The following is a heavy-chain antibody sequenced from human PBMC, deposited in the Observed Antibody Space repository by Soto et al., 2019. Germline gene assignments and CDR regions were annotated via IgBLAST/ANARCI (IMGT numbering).Heavy chain of an antibody. CDR3: ARRGYGSRWPNVYRDV. CDR1: GFTFSNYE. CDR2: ISNNGAHT. J-gene: IGHJ6*03. D-gene: IGHD6-13*01. Sequence: EAQLVESGGGLVQPVGSLRLSCDASGFTFSNYEMHWVRQAPGNGLEYVSGISNNGAHTDYAKSVKGRVNISRDNSENTLYLQMGSLRAEDMALYYCARRGYGSRWPNVYRDVWGKGTTVTVSS. V-gene: IGHV3-64*01.